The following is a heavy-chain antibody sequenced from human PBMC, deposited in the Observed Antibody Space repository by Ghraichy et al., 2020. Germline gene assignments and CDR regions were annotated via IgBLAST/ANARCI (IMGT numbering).Heavy chain of an antibody. Sequence: ASVKVSCKASGYTFTSYGISWVRQAPGQGLEWMGWISAYNGNTNYAQKLQGRVTMTTDTSTSTAYMELRSLRSDDTAVYYCARAGVRYCSGGSCYGSSADYWGQGTLVTVSS. V-gene: IGHV1-18*01. J-gene: IGHJ4*02. CDR2: ISAYNGNT. CDR1: GYTFTSYG. CDR3: ARAGVRYCSGGSCYGSSADY. D-gene: IGHD2-15*01.